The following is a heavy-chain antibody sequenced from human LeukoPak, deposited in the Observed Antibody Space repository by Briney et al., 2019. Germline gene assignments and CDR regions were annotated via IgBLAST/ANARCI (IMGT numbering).Heavy chain of an antibody. V-gene: IGHV1-46*01. Sequence: ASVKVSCKASGYLFITYYMHWVRQAPGQGLEWMGFINPTGGSASYAQKFQGRVTMTRDTSTSTVYMELNSLRSEDTAVYYCARSDIRPGWFDPWSQGTLVTVSS. CDR3: ARSDIRPGWFDP. CDR1: GYLFITYY. CDR2: INPTGGSA. J-gene: IGHJ5*02. D-gene: IGHD2-15*01.